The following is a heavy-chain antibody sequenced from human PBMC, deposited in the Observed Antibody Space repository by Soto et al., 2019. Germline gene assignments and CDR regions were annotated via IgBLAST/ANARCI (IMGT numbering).Heavy chain of an antibody. CDR1: GFSLSTSGVG. Sequence: ASGPTLVNPTQTLTLTCTFSGFSLSTSGVGVGWIRLPPGKALEWLALIYWDDDKRYSPSLKSRLTITKDTSKNQVVLTMTNMDPVDTATYYCAHSPLYCSGSSCYYFDYWGQGTLVTLSS. J-gene: IGHJ4*02. V-gene: IGHV2-5*02. D-gene: IGHD2-15*01. CDR2: IYWDDDK. CDR3: AHSPLYCSGSSCYYFDY.